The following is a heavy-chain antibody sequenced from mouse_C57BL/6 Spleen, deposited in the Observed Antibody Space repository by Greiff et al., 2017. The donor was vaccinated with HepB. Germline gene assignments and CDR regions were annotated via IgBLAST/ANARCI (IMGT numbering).Heavy chain of an antibody. D-gene: IGHD1-1*01. CDR1: GYTFTSYW. CDR3: ASSIYYYGSSYGNYFDY. V-gene: IGHV1-55*01. CDR2: IYPGSGST. J-gene: IGHJ2*01. Sequence: VQLQQPGAELVKPGASVKMSCKASGYTFTSYWITWVKQRPGQGLEWIGDIYPGSGSTNYNEKFKSKATLTVDTSSSTAYMQLSSLTSEDSAVYYCASSIYYYGSSYGNYFDYWGQGTTLTVSS.